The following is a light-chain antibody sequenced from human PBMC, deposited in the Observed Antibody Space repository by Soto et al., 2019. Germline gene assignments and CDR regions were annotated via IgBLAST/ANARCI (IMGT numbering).Light chain of an antibody. J-gene: IGKJ2*03. Sequence: EIVMTQSPATLSLSPGERATLSCRASQSVGNSLAWYQLKPGQVPRLLIFDTYTRATGTPARFSGSGSGAEFTLTIISLQSEDFAIYSCLQYNFWRPYSFGQGTKLEI. CDR1: QSVGNS. V-gene: IGKV3-15*01. CDR3: LQYNFWRPYS. CDR2: DTY.